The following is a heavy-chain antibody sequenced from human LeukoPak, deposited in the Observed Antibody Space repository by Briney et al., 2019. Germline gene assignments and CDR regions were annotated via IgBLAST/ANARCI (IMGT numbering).Heavy chain of an antibody. CDR2: INPNSGGT. CDR3: ARGGAIVVVPAAMVS. Sequence: ASVKVSCKASGYTFTGYYMHWVRQAPGQGLEWMGWINPNSGGTNYAQKFQGRVTMTRGTSISTAYMELSRLRSDDTAVYYCARGGAIVVVPAAMVSWGQGTLVTVSS. D-gene: IGHD2-2*01. V-gene: IGHV1-2*02. J-gene: IGHJ4*02. CDR1: GYTFTGYY.